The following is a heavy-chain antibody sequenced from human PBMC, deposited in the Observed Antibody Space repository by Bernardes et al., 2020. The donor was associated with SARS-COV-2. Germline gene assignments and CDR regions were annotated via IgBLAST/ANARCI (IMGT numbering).Heavy chain of an antibody. D-gene: IGHD4-17*01. J-gene: IGHJ6*02. CDR2: ISYDGSNK. CDR1: GFTLSTYA. CDR3: ARGYGGNYYYGMDV. Sequence: GGSLRLSCAASGFTLSTYAMHWVRQAPGKGLEWVALISYDGSNKYHADPVKGRFTISRDNSKNTLYLQMNSLRAEDTAVYYCARGYGGNYYYGMDVWGQGTTVTVSS. V-gene: IGHV3-30-3*01.